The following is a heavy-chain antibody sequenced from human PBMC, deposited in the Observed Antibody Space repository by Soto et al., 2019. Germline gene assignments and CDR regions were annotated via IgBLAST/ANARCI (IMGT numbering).Heavy chain of an antibody. CDR3: ARRGSGSYYDY. CDR1: GFTFSSYA. D-gene: IGHD1-26*01. Sequence: EVQLLESGGGLVQPGGSLRLSCAASGFTFSSYAMRWVRQAPVKGLEWVSAVSGSGGSTYYADSVKGRFTISRDKSKTTLYLQMTGLRAEDTAVYYCARRGSGSYYDYWGQGTLVTVSS. V-gene: IGHV3-23*01. J-gene: IGHJ4*02. CDR2: VSGSGGST.